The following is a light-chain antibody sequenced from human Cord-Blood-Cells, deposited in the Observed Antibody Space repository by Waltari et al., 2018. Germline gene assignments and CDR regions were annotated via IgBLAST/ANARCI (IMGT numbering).Light chain of an antibody. CDR1: QSVSSSY. CDR2: GAS. Sequence: EIVLTQSPGTLHLSPGERANLSCRASQSVSSSYLAWYQQKPGQAPRLLIYGASSRATGIPDRFSGSGSGTDFTLTISRLEPEDFAVYYCQQYGSSFTFGPGTKVDIK. J-gene: IGKJ3*01. V-gene: IGKV3-20*01. CDR3: QQYGSSFT.